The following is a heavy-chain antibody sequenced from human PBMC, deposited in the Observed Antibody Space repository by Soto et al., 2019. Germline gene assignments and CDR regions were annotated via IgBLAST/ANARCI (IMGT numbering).Heavy chain of an antibody. CDR1: GYTFRNYG. J-gene: IGHJ4*02. CDR3: ARERQWESLPY. CDR2: VSAYNRNT. Sequence: QVQLVQSGAEVKKPGASVKVSCEAYGYTFRNYGIPWVRQAPGQGLEWMGWVSAYNRNTNYAQKFQERVTMTTDTSTSTAYMELRSLRSDDTAISFCARERQWESLPYWGQGTLVTVSS. V-gene: IGHV1-18*01. D-gene: IGHD1-26*01.